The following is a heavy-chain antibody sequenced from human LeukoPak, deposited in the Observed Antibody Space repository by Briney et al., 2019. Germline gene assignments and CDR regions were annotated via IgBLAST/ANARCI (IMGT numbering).Heavy chain of an antibody. CDR3: ARAYSPAYDWLLSRAFDI. J-gene: IGHJ3*02. CDR1: GFTFSDHH. Sequence: GGSLRLSCAASGFTFSDHHMDWVRQAPGRGLEWVGRTRHKANSYTTEYAASVKGRFTISRDDSTNSLYLQMNSLKTEDTAVYYCARAYSPAYDWLLSRAFDIWGQGTMVTVSS. V-gene: IGHV3-72*01. D-gene: IGHD3-9*01. CDR2: TRHKANSYTT.